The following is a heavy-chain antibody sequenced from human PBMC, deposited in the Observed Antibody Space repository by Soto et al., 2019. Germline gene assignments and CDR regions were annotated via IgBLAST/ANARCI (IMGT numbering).Heavy chain of an antibody. V-gene: IGHV4-59*01. J-gene: IGHJ6*02. CDR3: ARXVGHSSGSLYYYYGMDV. CDR2: IYYSGST. CDR1: GGSISSYY. D-gene: IGHD3-22*01. Sequence: SETLSLTCTVSGGSISSYYWSWIRQPPGKGLEWIGYIYYSGSTNYNPSLKSRVTISVDTSKNQFSLKLSSVTAADTAVYYCARXVGHSSGSLYYYYGMDVWGRGTTVTVSS.